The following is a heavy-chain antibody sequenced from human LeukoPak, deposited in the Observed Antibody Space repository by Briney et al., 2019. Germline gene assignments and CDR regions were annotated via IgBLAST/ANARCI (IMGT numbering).Heavy chain of an antibody. Sequence: QAGGSLRLSCAASGFTFNIYTMYWVRQAPGKGLEWVSGIRHSDGSTYYADAVKGRFTISSDKSKNTLFLQMNSLRAEDTALYYCAKGLETESRLDSWGQGTLVTVSS. CDR1: GFTFNIYT. CDR3: AKGLETESRLDS. CDR2: IRHSDGST. D-gene: IGHD1-1*01. V-gene: IGHV3-23*01. J-gene: IGHJ4*02.